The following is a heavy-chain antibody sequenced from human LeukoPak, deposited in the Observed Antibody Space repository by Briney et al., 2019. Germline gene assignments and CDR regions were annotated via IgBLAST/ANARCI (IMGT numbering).Heavy chain of an antibody. J-gene: IGHJ4*02. CDR3: ATVRTGEYYFDY. CDR2: FDPEDGET. CDR1: GYTLTELS. D-gene: IGHD1-1*01. V-gene: IGHV1-24*01. Sequence: ASVKVSCKVSGYTLTELSMHWARQAPGKGLERMGGFDPEDGETIYAQKFQGRVTMTEDTSTDTAYMELSSLRSEDTAVYYCATVRTGEYYFDYWGQGTLVTVSS.